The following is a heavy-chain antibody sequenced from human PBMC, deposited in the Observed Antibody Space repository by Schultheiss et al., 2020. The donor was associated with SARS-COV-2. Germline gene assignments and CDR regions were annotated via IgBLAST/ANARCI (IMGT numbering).Heavy chain of an antibody. V-gene: IGHV3-74*01. CDR2: IEPDGSRT. CDR1: GFTFRSYW. CDR3: ARDGYYSGSGSPRYYFDY. J-gene: IGHJ4*02. D-gene: IGHD3-10*01. Sequence: GGSLRLSCAASGFTFRSYWMHWVRQAPGKGLVWVSRIEPDGSRTTYADSVKGRFTISRDNSKNTVYVEMNSLRAEDTAVYYCARDGYYSGSGSPRYYFDYWGQGTLVTVSS.